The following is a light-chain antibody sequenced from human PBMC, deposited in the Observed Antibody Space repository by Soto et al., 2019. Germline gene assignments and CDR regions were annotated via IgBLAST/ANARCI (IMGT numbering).Light chain of an antibody. CDR3: QQYYTIPLT. Sequence: DIVMTQSPDFLAVSLGERATINCKSSQSLLYSSTNKNYLAWFQQKPGQPPNLLIYWASTRESGVTDRFSGSGSGTDFTLPISSLQAEDVAVYYCQQYYTIPLTFGGGTKVAI. CDR2: WAS. J-gene: IGKJ4*01. CDR1: QSLLYSSTNKNY. V-gene: IGKV4-1*01.